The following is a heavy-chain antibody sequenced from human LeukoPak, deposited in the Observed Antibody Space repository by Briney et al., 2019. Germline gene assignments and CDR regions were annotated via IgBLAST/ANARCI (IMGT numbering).Heavy chain of an antibody. J-gene: IGHJ3*02. CDR3: ARDTPGIAAAGTGAFDI. CDR1: GFTFDDYT. D-gene: IGHD6-13*01. Sequence: GGSLRLSCAASGFTFDDYTMHWVRQAPGKGLEWVSLISWDGGSTYYADSVKGRFTISRDNSKNSLYLQMNSLRTEDTALYYCARDTPGIAAAGTGAFDIWGQGTMVTVPS. V-gene: IGHV3-43*01. CDR2: ISWDGGST.